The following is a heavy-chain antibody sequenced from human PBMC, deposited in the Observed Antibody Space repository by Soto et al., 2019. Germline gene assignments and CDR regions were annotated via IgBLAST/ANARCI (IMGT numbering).Heavy chain of an antibody. Sequence: ASVKVSCKASGYTFTSYAMHWVRQAPGQRLEWMGWINAGNGNTKYSQKFQGRVTMTRDTSTSTVYMELSSLRSEDTAVYYCARDRVEIYDYGGNVEFVYWGQGTLVTVSS. J-gene: IGHJ4*02. CDR2: INAGNGNT. CDR3: ARDRVEIYDYGGNVEFVY. D-gene: IGHD4-17*01. CDR1: GYTFTSYA. V-gene: IGHV1-3*01.